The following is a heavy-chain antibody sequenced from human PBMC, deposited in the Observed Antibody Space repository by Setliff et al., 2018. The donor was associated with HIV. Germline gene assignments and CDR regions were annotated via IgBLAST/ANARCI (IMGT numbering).Heavy chain of an antibody. CDR3: ARGRFVGFDY. V-gene: IGHV4-34*01. CDR2: INHSGST. J-gene: IGHJ4*02. Sequence: SETLSLTCAVYGGSFSSYYWSWIRQPPGKGLEWIGEINHSGSTNYSPSLKSRVTISVDTSKNQFSLKLSSVSAADTAVYYCARGRFVGFDYWGQGTLVTVSS. CDR1: GGSFSSYY. D-gene: IGHD3-16*02.